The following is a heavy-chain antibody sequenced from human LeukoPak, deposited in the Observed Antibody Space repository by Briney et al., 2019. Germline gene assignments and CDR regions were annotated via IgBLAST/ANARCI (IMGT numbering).Heavy chain of an antibody. CDR2: IYYSGSP. Sequence: ASQTLSLTCTVSGGSISSGGYYWSWIRQHPGKGLEWIGYIYYSGSPYYNPSLKSRLTISVDTSRNQFSLQLTSVTAADTAVYYCARAYSYYYHSSGFYAPKYFLHWGQGTLVTVSS. J-gene: IGHJ1*01. V-gene: IGHV4-31*03. CDR3: ARAYSYYYHSSGFYAPKYFLH. CDR1: GGSISSGGYY. D-gene: IGHD3-22*01.